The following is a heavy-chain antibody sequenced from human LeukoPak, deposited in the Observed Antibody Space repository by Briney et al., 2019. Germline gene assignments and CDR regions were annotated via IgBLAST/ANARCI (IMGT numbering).Heavy chain of an antibody. J-gene: IGHJ4*02. CDR3: ARGFGLGVFDWLPSKGGLDY. CDR1: GGTFSSYA. V-gene: IGHV1-69*13. D-gene: IGHD3-9*01. CDR2: IIPIFGTA. Sequence: GASVKVSCKASGGTFSSYAISWVRQAPGQGLEWMGGIIPIFGTANYAQKFQGRVTITADESTSTAYMELSSLRSEDTAVYYCARGFGLGVFDWLPSKGGLDYWGQGTLVTVSS.